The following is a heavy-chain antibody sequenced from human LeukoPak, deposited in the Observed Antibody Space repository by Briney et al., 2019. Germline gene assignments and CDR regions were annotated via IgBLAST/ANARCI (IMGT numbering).Heavy chain of an antibody. V-gene: IGHV4-30-2*01. CDR3: ARDSGFWSGYIGD. D-gene: IGHD3-3*01. CDR2: IYHSGST. Sequence: PSETLSLTCTVSGGSISSGGYYWSWIRQPPGKGLEWIGYIYHSGSTYYNPSLKSRVTISVDRSKNQFSLKLSSVTAADTAVYYCARDSGFWSGYIGDWGQGTLVTVSS. CDR1: GGSISSGGYY. J-gene: IGHJ4*02.